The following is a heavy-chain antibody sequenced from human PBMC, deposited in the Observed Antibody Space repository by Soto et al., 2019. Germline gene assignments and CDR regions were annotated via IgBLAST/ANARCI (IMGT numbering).Heavy chain of an antibody. J-gene: IGHJ4*02. CDR1: GGTFSSYT. CDR3: ARVGYGGNTARFDY. V-gene: IGHV1-69*02. CDR2: IIPILGIA. Sequence: QVQLVQSGAEVKKPGSSVKVSCKASGGTFSSYTISWVRQAPGQGLEWMGRIIPILGIANYAQKFQGRVTITPDKSTSTAYMELSSLRSEDTAVYYCARVGYGGNTARFDYWGQGTLVTVSS. D-gene: IGHD4-17*01.